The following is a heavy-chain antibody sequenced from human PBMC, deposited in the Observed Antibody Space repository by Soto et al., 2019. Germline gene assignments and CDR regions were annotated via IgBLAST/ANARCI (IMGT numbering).Heavy chain of an antibody. J-gene: IGHJ6*02. D-gene: IGHD3-9*01. CDR1: GFIFRNIE. CDR3: ARAECSSPDCLTAYYSYGLDV. Sequence: EVQLVESGGNLVQPGGSLRLSCAAYGFIFRNIEMHWVRQAPGKGLEWVSYINTAGSTKYYAESVKGRFTISRDNARNSLFLQMNSLRAEDTAVYYCARAECSSPDCLTAYYSYGLDVWGQGSTVTICS. V-gene: IGHV3-48*03. CDR2: INTAGSTK.